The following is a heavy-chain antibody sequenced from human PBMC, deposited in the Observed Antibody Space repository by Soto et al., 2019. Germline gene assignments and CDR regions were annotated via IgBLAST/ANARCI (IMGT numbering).Heavy chain of an antibody. CDR1: GYTFTNYG. V-gene: IGHV1-18*01. J-gene: IGHJ6*02. D-gene: IGHD1-26*01. CDR2: ISAYNGNT. CDR3: AGEWVEWELLGYYYGMDV. Sequence: QVQLVQSGAEVKKPGASVKVSCKASGYTFTNYGISWVRQAPGQGLEWMGWISAYNGNTNYAQKLQGKVTMTTSASTSTAYMERRGLRSDDTAVYYCAGEWVEWELLGYYYGMDVLCQVTTLTVS.